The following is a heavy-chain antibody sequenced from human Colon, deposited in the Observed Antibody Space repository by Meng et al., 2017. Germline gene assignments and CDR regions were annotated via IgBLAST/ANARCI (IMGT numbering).Heavy chain of an antibody. V-gene: IGHV1-3*01. Sequence: QAQLVQSGTEVKKPGASVKISCKASGYTFTDYGFHWVRQAPGQSLEWLGWISAANGYTDYSKKFQGRVTITGDTSASTVYVDLSSLISEDTAVYYCAIDYASGRFFDDWGQGTLVTVSS. J-gene: IGHJ4*02. CDR3: AIDYASGRFFDD. CDR1: GYTFTDYG. CDR2: ISAANGYT. D-gene: IGHD3-10*01.